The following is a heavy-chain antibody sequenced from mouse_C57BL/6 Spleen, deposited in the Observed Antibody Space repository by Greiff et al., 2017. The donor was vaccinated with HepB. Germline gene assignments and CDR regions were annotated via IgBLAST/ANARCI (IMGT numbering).Heavy chain of an antibody. D-gene: IGHD2-5*01. V-gene: IGHV1-74*01. J-gene: IGHJ2*01. CDR1: GYTFTSYW. CDR2: IHPSDSDT. Sequence: QVQLQQPGAELVKPGASVKVSCKASGYTFTSYWMHWVKQRPGQGLEWIGRIHPSDSDTNYNQKFTGKATLTVDKSSSTAYMQISSLTSEDSAVYYCAITYYSNYGVDYWGQGTTLTVSS. CDR3: AITYYSNYGVDY.